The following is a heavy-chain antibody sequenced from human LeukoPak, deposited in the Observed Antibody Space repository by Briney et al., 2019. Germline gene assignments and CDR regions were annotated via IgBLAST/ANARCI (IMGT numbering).Heavy chain of an antibody. D-gene: IGHD3-22*01. J-gene: IGHJ3*02. V-gene: IGHV4-59*01. Sequence: SETLSVTCTLSVGSISGYYRSWIRQPPGKGLERIGYIYYSGSTKYNPSLTSRVTMSVGTSRNQFSLKLSSVTAADTAVYYCARGGLENGYHSNDGFDIWGQGTMVTVSS. CDR1: VGSISGYY. CDR2: IYYSGST. CDR3: ARGGLENGYHSNDGFDI.